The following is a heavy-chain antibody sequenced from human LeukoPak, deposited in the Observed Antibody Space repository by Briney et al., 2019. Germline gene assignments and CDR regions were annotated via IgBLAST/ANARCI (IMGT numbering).Heavy chain of an antibody. D-gene: IGHD3-22*01. J-gene: IGHJ4*02. CDR2: IYHSGSP. Sequence: SETLSLTCAVSGGSISSNNWWGWVRQPPGKGLEWIGEIYHSGSPNYNPSLKSRVTISVDTSKNQFSLKLSSVTAADTAVYYCARVSSSGYYPDYWGQGTLVTVSS. V-gene: IGHV4-4*02. CDR1: GGSISSNNW. CDR3: ARVSSSGYYPDY.